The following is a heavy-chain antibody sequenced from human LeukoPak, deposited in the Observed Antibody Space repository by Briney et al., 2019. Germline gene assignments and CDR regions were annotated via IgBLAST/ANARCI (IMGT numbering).Heavy chain of an antibody. CDR1: GYTLTELS. CDR3: ATVVSTWTTYFDL. V-gene: IGHV1-24*01. Sequence: GASVKVSCKVSGYTLTELSMHWVRQAPGKGLEWMGGFDPEDGERIYAQKFQGRVTMTEDTSTDTAYMELRSLRSEDTAVYYCATVVSTWTTYFDLWGRGSLVTVSS. D-gene: IGHD3/OR15-3a*01. CDR2: FDPEDGER. J-gene: IGHJ2*01.